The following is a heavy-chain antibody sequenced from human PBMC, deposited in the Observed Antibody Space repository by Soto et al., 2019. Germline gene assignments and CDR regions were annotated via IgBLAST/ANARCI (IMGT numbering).Heavy chain of an antibody. J-gene: IGHJ4*02. CDR2: IWYDGSKK. V-gene: IGHV3-33*01. Sequence: LRLSCAASGFAFSSYGMHWVRQAPGKGLEWVAVIWYDGSKKLYVDSVKGRFTISRDDSKNTLYLQMHSLRAEDTAVYYCAREDSSGWYSPYWGQGTLVTVSS. CDR3: AREDSSGWYSPY. D-gene: IGHD6-19*01. CDR1: GFAFSSYG.